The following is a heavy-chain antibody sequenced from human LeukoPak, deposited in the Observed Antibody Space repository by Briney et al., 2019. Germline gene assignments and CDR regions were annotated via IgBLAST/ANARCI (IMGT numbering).Heavy chain of an antibody. CDR1: GFTFTTYQ. CDR3: AGFYYYGSQAFDY. V-gene: IGHV3-48*03. CDR2: ISTTGDTI. D-gene: IGHD3-10*01. Sequence: GGSLRLSCAASGFTFTTYQMNWVRQAPGKGLEWVSYISTTGDTIYYADSVKGRFTISRDNAKNSLYLQMTSLRAVDTAVYYCAGFYYYGSQAFDYWGQGTLVTVSS. J-gene: IGHJ4*02.